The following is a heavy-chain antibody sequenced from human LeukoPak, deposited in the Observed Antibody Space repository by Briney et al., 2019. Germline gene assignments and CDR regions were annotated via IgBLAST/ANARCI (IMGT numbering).Heavy chain of an antibody. V-gene: IGHV3-30*03. J-gene: IGHJ5*02. CDR3: ARDSRGYCSGGSCYGLNWFDP. Sequence: PGGSLRLSCAASGFTFSSYGMHWVRQAPGKGLEWVAVISYDGSNKYYADSVKGRFTISRDNSKNTLYLQMNSLRAEDTAVYYCARDSRGYCSGGSCYGLNWFDPWGQGTLVTVSS. D-gene: IGHD2-15*01. CDR2: ISYDGSNK. CDR1: GFTFSSYG.